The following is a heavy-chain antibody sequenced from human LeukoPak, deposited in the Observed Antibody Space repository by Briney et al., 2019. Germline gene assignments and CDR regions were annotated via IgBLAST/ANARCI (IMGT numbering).Heavy chain of an antibody. J-gene: IGHJ4*02. V-gene: IGHV1-2*06. CDR1: GYTFTGYY. Sequence: GASVKVSCKASGYTFTGYYMHWVRQAPGQGLEWMGRTNPNSGGTNYAQKFQGRVTMTRDTSISTAYMELSRLRSDDTAVYYCAQAAGETNFDYWGQGTLVTVSS. D-gene: IGHD6-13*01. CDR3: AQAAGETNFDY. CDR2: TNPNSGGT.